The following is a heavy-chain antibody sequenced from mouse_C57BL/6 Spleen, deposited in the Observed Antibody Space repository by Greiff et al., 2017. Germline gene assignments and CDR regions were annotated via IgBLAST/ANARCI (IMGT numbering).Heavy chain of an antibody. J-gene: IGHJ4*01. V-gene: IGHV1-55*01. Sequence: QVQLQQPGAELVKPGASVKMSCKASGYTFTSYWITWVKQRPGQGLEWIGDIYPGSGSTNYNEKFKSKATLTVDTSSSTAYMQLSSLTSEDSAVYYCTREGGYDGYAMDYWGQGTSVTVSS. CDR1: GYTFTSYW. CDR2: IYPGSGST. CDR3: TREGGYDGYAMDY. D-gene: IGHD2-2*01.